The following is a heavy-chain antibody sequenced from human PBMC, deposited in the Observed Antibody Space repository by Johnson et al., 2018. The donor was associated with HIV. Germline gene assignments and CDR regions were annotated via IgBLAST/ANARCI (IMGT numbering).Heavy chain of an antibody. J-gene: IGHJ3*01. D-gene: IGHD1-1*01. Sequence: VQLVESGGGVVRPGGSLRLSCAASGFTFDDYGMSWVRQAPGKGLEWVSAISGSGGSTYYADSVKGRFTISRDNSKNTLYLQMNSLRADDTAVYYCARLTTSSRQGSTMTVVGVAAFDLWGQGTTVTVSS. V-gene: IGHV3-23*04. CDR1: GFTFDDYG. CDR3: ARLTTSSRQGSTMTVVGVAAFDL. CDR2: ISGSGGST.